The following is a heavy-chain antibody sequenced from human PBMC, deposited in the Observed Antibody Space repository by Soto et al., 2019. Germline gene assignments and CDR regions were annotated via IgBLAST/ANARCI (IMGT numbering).Heavy chain of an antibody. CDR1: GGSISSGGYS. Sequence: ASETLSLTCAVSGGSISSGGYSWSWIRQPPGKGLEWIGYIYHSGSTYYNPSLKSRVTISVDRSKNQFSLKLSSVTAADTAVYYCAREARCSGGSCRHAFDIWGQGTMVT. J-gene: IGHJ3*02. V-gene: IGHV4-30-2*01. CDR3: AREARCSGGSCRHAFDI. D-gene: IGHD2-15*01. CDR2: IYHSGST.